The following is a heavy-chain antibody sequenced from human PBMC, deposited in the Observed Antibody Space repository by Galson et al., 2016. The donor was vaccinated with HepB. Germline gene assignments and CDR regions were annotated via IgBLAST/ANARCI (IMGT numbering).Heavy chain of an antibody. V-gene: IGHV3-30*03. Sequence: SLRLSCAASGFAFSSYSMNWVRQAPGKGLEWVAVISYDGSNKYYADSVKGRFTISRDNSKNTLYLQMSSLTEDDTAVYYCARRHEYCPPVGCSVDYWGQGTLVSVSS. CDR2: ISYDGSNK. CDR3: ARRHEYCPPVGCSVDY. D-gene: IGHD2/OR15-2a*01. J-gene: IGHJ4*02. CDR1: GFAFSSYS.